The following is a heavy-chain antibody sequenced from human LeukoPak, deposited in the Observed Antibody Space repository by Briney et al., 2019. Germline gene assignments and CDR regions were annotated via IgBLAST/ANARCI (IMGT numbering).Heavy chain of an antibody. CDR3: ARQAAYGEYGIAY. V-gene: IGHV3-74*01. J-gene: IGHJ4*02. CDR1: GFVFSNYW. D-gene: IGHD4-17*01. Sequence: PGGSLRLSCAASGFVFSNYWMHWVRQAPGKGPVWVSRINPDGRSTNYADSVKGRFTISRDNAKTTVYLQMNSLRAEDTAIYYCARQAAYGEYGIAYWGQGTLVTVSS. CDR2: INPDGRST.